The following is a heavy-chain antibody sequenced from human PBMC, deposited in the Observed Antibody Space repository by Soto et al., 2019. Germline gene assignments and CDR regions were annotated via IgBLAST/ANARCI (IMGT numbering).Heavy chain of an antibody. J-gene: IGHJ5*02. CDR3: ARNGSGTYYTVPAS. CDR2: ISTYHGYA. V-gene: IGHV1-18*04. D-gene: IGHD3-10*01. CDR1: GYTFNNYG. Sequence: QVQLVQSGAEVKKPGASVKVSCKASGYTFNNYGISWVRQAPGQGLEWMGWISTYHGYANYAQNVQGRVTMTTDTSKTTTYMELRSLRSDDTAVYYCARNGSGTYYTVPASWGQGTLVTVSS.